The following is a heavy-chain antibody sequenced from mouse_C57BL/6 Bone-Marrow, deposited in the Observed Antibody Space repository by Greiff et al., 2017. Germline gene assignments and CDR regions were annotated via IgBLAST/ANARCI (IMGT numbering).Heavy chain of an antibody. CDR1: GYTFTSYW. Sequence: QVQLQQPGAELVKPGASVKLSCKASGYTFTSYWMHWVKQRPGRGLEWIGRSDPNSGGTKYNEKFKSKATLTVDKPSSTAYMQLSSLTSEDSAVYYCARRDYGSSYGAMDYWGQGTSVTVSS. CDR3: ARRDYGSSYGAMDY. V-gene: IGHV1-72*01. CDR2: SDPNSGGT. J-gene: IGHJ4*01. D-gene: IGHD1-1*01.